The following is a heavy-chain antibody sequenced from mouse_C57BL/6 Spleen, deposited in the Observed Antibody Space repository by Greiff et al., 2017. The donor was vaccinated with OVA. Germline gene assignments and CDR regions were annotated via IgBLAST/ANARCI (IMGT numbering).Heavy chain of an antibody. J-gene: IGHJ2*01. CDR2: INPSNGGT. CDR3: AVWSSGRGYYFDY. D-gene: IGHD3-2*02. Sequence: VKLQQPGTELVKPGASVKLSCKASGYTFTSYWMHWVKQRPGQGLEWIGNINPSNGGTNYNEKFKSKATLTVDKSSSTAYMQLSSLTSEDSAVYYCAVWSSGRGYYFDYWGQGTTLTVSS. CDR1: GYTFTSYW. V-gene: IGHV1-53*01.